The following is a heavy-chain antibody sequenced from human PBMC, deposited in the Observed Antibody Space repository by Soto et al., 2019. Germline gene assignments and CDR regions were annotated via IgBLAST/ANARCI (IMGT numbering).Heavy chain of an antibody. Sequence: PGGSLRLSWVASWFTFSSYAMHWVRQAPGKGLEWVAVISYDGSNKYYADSVKGRFTISRDNSKNTLYLQMNSLRAEDTAVYYCARDTRGYSYCLGWFAPWGQGNPVTVAS. CDR1: WFTFSSYA. D-gene: IGHD5-18*01. CDR3: ARDTRGYSYCLGWFAP. CDR2: ISYDGSNK. J-gene: IGHJ5*02. V-gene: IGHV3-30-3*01.